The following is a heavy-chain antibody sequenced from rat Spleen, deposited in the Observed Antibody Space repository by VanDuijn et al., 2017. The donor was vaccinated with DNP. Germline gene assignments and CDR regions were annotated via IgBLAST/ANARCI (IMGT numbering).Heavy chain of an antibody. CDR1: GFSLTSYG. D-gene: IGHD1-6*01. CDR2: IWSGGST. V-gene: IGHV2-16*01. Sequence: QVQLKESGPGLVQPSQTLSLTCTVSGFSLTSYGVSWVRQPPGKGLEWIGAIWSGGSTDYNSALKSRLSISRDTSKSQVLLKMNSLQTEDTAMYFCARSRLPLYYGSHYYAMDAWGQGTSVTVSS. J-gene: IGHJ4*01. CDR3: ARSRLPLYYGSHYYAMDA.